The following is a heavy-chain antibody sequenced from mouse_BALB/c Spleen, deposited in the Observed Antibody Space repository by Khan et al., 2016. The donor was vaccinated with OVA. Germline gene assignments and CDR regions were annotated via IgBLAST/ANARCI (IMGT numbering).Heavy chain of an antibody. CDR1: GYTFSSYW. CDR2: INPSNGRT. Sequence: QVQLQQPGAELVKPGASVQLSCKASGYTFSSYWMLWVKQRPGQGLEWIGEINPSNGRTNYNEKFKNKALLTVDNSSSTAYMQLSSLTSEDSAVYYCSRSRNITAEVDYWGQGTLVTVSA. J-gene: IGHJ3*01. D-gene: IGHD1-2*01. V-gene: IGHV1S81*02. CDR3: SRSRNITAEVDY.